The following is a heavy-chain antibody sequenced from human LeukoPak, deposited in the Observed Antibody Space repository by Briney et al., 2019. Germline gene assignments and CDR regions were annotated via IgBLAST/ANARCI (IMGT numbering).Heavy chain of an antibody. CDR1: GFSFGSYA. V-gene: IGHV3-23*01. CDR2: ISGSGMLT. D-gene: IGHD3-22*01. J-gene: IGHJ3*01. CDR3: AKHYYDSGGRGNDAFDV. Sequence: GGSLRLSCATSGFSFGSYAMSWVRQAPGKGLEWVSSISGSGMLTYYADSVKGRFTISRDNSKNTLYLQMSSLRAEDTATFYCAKHYYDSGGRGNDAFDVWGQGTLVTVSS.